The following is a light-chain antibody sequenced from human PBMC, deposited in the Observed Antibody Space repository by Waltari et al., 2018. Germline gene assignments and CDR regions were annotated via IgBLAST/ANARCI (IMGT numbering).Light chain of an antibody. CDR2: DVS. Sequence: SALTQPASVSGSPGQSITISCTGTSSDVGDYNYVSWYQHHPDKAPKLMIYDVSNRPAGVSKRFSGSKSGNTASLTISGLQAEDEADYYCSSYIDSSTLELFGGGTSLTVL. CDR1: SSDVGDYNY. CDR3: SSYIDSSTLEL. V-gene: IGLV2-14*03. J-gene: IGLJ2*01.